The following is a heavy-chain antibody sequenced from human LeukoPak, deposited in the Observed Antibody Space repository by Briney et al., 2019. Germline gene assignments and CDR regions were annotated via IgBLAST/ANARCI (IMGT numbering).Heavy chain of an antibody. CDR3: ARVRVIESVPYSSSWYVDGYYYYGMDV. D-gene: IGHD6-13*01. CDR2: IYYSGST. V-gene: IGHV4-39*07. Sequence: SETLSLTCTVSGGSISSSSYYWGWIRQPPGKGLEWIGSIYYSGSTYYNPSLKSRVTISVDTSKNQFSLKLSSVTAADTAVYYCARVRVIESVPYSSSWYVDGYYYYGMDVWGQGTTVTVSS. J-gene: IGHJ6*02. CDR1: GGSISSSSYY.